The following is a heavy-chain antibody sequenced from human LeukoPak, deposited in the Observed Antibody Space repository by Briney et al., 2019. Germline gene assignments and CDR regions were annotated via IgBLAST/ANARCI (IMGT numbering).Heavy chain of an antibody. J-gene: IGHJ6*03. V-gene: IGHV3-7*01. CDR2: IKEDANEE. D-gene: IGHD2-2*01. CDR1: GFTFRSHR. CDR3: ARAGYCTSNSCYSPNFYYMDV. Sequence: GGSLRLSCAASGFTFRSHRMSWVRQAPGKGLEWVANIKEDANEEYYVHSVRGRFIISRDNAKNSLFLQMYSLRADDTAVYYRARAGYCTSNSCYSPNFYYMDVWGKGTTVAVSS.